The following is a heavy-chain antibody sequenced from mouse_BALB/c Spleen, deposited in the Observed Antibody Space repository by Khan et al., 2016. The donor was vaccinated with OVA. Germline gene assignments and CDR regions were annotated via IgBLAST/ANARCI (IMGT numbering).Heavy chain of an antibody. CDR1: GYTFTSYY. D-gene: IGHD3-2*02. CDR3: SRSGYCSVAF. CDR2: INPNNGGS. V-gene: IGHV1S81*02. J-gene: IGHJ3*01. Sequence: QVQLQQSGAELVKPGASVKLSCKASGYTFTSYYMYWVKQRPGQGLEWIGEINPNNGGSNCNEKFKSKATLTVDKSSSTAYMQLSSLTSEDSAVYYCSRSGYCSVAFCPQGPLVTVSA.